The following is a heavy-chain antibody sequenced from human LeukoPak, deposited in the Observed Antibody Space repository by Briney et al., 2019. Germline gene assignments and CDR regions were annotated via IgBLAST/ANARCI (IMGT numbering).Heavy chain of an antibody. CDR3: ARDILWFGELSVPLDY. CDR2: ISSSSSYI. J-gene: IGHJ4*02. CDR1: GFTFSSYS. V-gene: IGHV3-21*01. Sequence: PGGSLRLSCAASGFTFSSYSMNWVRQAPGKGLEWVSSISSSSSYIYYADSVKGRFTISRDNAKNSLYLQMNSLRAEDTAVYYCARDILWFGELSVPLDYWGQGTLVTVSS. D-gene: IGHD3-10*01.